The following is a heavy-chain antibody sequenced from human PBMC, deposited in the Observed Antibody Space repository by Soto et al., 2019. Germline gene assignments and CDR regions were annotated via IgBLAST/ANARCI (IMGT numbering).Heavy chain of an antibody. Sequence: PGGSLRLSCAASGFSFSRYAMHWVRQAPGKGLEWVALIASDGSNEYYASPVKGRFTISRDTSKNMVNLQMSSLRVDDTAVYYCAKDLGVVDAGVQTTWGYNALDVWGQGTTVTVSS. V-gene: IGHV3-30*18. CDR2: IASDGSNE. D-gene: IGHD1-20*01. CDR1: GFSFSRYA. CDR3: AKDLGVVDAGVQTTWGYNALDV. J-gene: IGHJ6*02.